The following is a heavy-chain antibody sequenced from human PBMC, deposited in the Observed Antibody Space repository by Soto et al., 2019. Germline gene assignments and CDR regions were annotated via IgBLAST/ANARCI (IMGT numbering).Heavy chain of an antibody. D-gene: IGHD1-7*01. CDR1: GYTFTGYY. J-gene: IGHJ5*02. CDR2: INPNSGGT. V-gene: IGHV1-2*02. Sequence: ASVKVSCTASGYTFTGYYMHWVRQAPGQGLEWMGWINPNSGGTNYAQKFQGRVTMTRDTSISTAYMELSRLRSDDTAVYYCARDHNWNYGFGGFDPWGQGTLGNGSS. CDR3: ARDHNWNYGFGGFDP.